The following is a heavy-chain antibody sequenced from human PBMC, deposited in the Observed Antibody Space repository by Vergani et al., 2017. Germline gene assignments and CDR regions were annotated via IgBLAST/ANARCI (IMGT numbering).Heavy chain of an antibody. CDR1: GGTFSSYT. Sequence: QVQLVQSGAEVKKPGSSVKVSCKASGGTFSSYTISWVRQAPGQGLEWMGRIIPILGIANYAQKFQGRVTITADKSTSTAYMELSSLRSEDTAGYYCARTYCGGDCYSNYYYGMDVWGKGTTVTVSS. CDR3: ARTYCGGDCYSNYYYGMDV. CDR2: IIPILGIA. J-gene: IGHJ6*04. V-gene: IGHV1-69*02. D-gene: IGHD2-21*02.